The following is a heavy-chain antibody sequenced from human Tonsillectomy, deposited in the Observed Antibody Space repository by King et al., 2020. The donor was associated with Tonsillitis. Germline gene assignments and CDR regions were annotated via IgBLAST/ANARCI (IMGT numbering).Heavy chain of an antibody. CDR3: ARDPWDPLFAAFDL. CDR1: GFTFGTYW. D-gene: IGHD1-26*01. V-gene: IGHV3-7*03. CDR2: IKEDGREK. J-gene: IGHJ3*01. Sequence: VQLVESGGGLVQPGGSLRLSCVASGFTFGTYWMTWVRQAPGKGLEWVANIKEDGREKVYVDSVKGRFFISRDNAKNSLYLQMNRLRAEDTAVYFCARDPWDPLFAAFDLWGQGTMVTVSS.